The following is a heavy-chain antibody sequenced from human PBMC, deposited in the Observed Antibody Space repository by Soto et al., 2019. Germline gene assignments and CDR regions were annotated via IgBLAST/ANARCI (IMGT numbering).Heavy chain of an antibody. CDR2: ISLYSDGT. Sequence: ASVKVSCRTSGYTFSNYGITWVRQAPGQPLEWLGWISLYSDGTNYAQKFQGRVSMTTDTSTTTAYMELRSLRSDDTAVYYCARVVPGAEAWFGPWGQGTLVTVS. D-gene: IGHD2-2*01. V-gene: IGHV1-18*01. CDR3: ARVVPGAEAWFGP. CDR1: GYTFSNYG. J-gene: IGHJ5*02.